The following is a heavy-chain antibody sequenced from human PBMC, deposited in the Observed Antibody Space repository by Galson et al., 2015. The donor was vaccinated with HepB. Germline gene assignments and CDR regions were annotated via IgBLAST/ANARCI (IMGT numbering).Heavy chain of an antibody. V-gene: IGHV1-2*02. Sequence: SVKVSCKASGYSFTDYYMHWVRQAPGQGLEWMGWINTHTGGTNYAQKLQGRVTMTTDTSTSTAYMELRSLRSDDTAVYYCAREPISGLLWPSYYYYGMDVWGQGTTVTVSS. CDR1: GYSFTDYY. CDR2: INTHTGGT. J-gene: IGHJ6*02. CDR3: AREPISGLLWPSYYYYGMDV. D-gene: IGHD3-10*01.